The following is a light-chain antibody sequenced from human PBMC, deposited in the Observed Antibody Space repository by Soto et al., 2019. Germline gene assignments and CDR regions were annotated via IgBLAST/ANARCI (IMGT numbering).Light chain of an antibody. Sequence: QSVLTQPRSVSGSPGQSVTISCTGTSSDVGGYDFVSWFQHHPGKPPKLIMYDVSKRPSGVPDRFSGSKSGNTASLTISGLQAEDEADYYCCSYAGSYTFVFRTGTKVTV. CDR2: DVS. CDR1: SSDVGGYDF. CDR3: CSYAGSYTFV. V-gene: IGLV2-11*01. J-gene: IGLJ1*01.